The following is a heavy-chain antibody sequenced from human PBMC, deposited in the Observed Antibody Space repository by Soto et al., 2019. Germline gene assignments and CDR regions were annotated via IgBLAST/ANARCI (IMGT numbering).Heavy chain of an antibody. D-gene: IGHD3-10*01. CDR3: ARRGMGWRDYFDY. J-gene: IGHJ4*02. CDR2: IKQDGSEK. Sequence: GGSLRLSCAASGFTFSSYWMSWVRQAPGKGLEWVANIKQDGSEKYYVDSVKGRFTISRDNAKNSLYLQMNSLRAEDTAVYYCARRGMGWRDYFDYWGQGTLVTVSS. CDR1: GFTFSSYW. V-gene: IGHV3-7*03.